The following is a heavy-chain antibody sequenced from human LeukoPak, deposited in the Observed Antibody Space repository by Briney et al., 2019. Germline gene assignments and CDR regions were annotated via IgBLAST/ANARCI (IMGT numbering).Heavy chain of an antibody. CDR2: IHPGDSGT. D-gene: IGHD5-18*01. J-gene: IGHJ4*02. V-gene: IGHV5-51*01. CDR3: ARGGTYRYGSSDY. Sequence: GESLKISCKASGYRFTNYWIGWVRQMPGKGLEWMGIIHPGDSGTRYSPSFQDQVTMSVDESITTAYLRWSSLRASDSAIYYCARGGTYRYGSSDYWGQGTLVTVSS. CDR1: GYRFTNYW.